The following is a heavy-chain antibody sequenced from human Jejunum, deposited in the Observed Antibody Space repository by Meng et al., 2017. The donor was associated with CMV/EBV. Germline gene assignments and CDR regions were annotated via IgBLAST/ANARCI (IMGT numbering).Heavy chain of an antibody. CDR3: AKGGSGSYDWFDP. Sequence: ASGFTFSNFGMHWVRQAPGKGLEWVAVIWGDGSEKYYSDSVKGRFTISRDNPKNTLYLQMNSLRPEDTAVYFCAKGGSGSYDWFDPWGQGTLVTVSS. V-gene: IGHV3-33*03. D-gene: IGHD1-26*01. CDR2: IWGDGSEK. J-gene: IGHJ5*02. CDR1: GFTFSNFG.